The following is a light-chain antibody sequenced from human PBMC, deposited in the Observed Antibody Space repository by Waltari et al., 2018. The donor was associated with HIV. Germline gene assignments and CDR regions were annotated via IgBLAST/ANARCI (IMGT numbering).Light chain of an antibody. J-gene: IGLJ2*01. CDR3: SSHAGSNLFVV. Sequence: QSALTQPPSASGSPGQSVTISCTGTSSDVEGYNSVSWYQQLPGKAPRAMIFEVNKRPAGVPDRFSCSQSGNTASLTVSGLQPEDEADYYCSSHAGSNLFVVFGGGTKLTVL. CDR1: SSDVEGYNS. V-gene: IGLV2-8*01. CDR2: EVN.